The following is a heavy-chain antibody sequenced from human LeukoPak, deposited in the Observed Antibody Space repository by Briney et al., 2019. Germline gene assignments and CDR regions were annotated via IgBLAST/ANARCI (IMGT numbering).Heavy chain of an antibody. V-gene: IGHV3-15*07. CDR1: GSTFSNAW. Sequence: SGGSLRLSCAGSGSTFSNAWMNWVRQAQGKGLEWVGRIRSKVDGGTIYYAAPVKGRFTISRDDSTNTVFLQMNNLKSEDTAVYYCSDYGDYRWGQGTLVIVSS. CDR3: SDYGDYR. CDR2: IRSKVDGGTI. D-gene: IGHD4-17*01. J-gene: IGHJ5*02.